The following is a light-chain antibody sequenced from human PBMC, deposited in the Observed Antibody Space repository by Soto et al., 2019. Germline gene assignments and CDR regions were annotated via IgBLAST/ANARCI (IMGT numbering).Light chain of an antibody. Sequence: QSVLTQPASVSGSPGQSITVSCTGSSSDFGDDKYVSWYQQQPGKGPNLLIYGVNSRPSGISNRFSGSKSGNTASLTISGLQVEDEAEYFCGSFTTGRIWVFGGGTKLTVL. J-gene: IGLJ3*02. CDR2: GVN. CDR3: GSFTTGRIWV. V-gene: IGLV2-14*01. CDR1: SSDFGDDKY.